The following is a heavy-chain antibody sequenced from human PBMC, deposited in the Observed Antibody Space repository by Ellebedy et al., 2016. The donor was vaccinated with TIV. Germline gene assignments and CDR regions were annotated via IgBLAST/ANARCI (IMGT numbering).Heavy chain of an antibody. CDR1: GFTFRNYW. J-gene: IGHJ4*02. CDR3: ARSRGVSY. CDR2: IIQDGSTK. D-gene: IGHD2-8*01. V-gene: IGHV3-7*03. Sequence: PGGSLRLSCAASGFTFRNYWMSWVRQAPGKGLEWVANIIQDGSTKQFVDSVKGRFTISRDNAKNSLYLQMNSLRAEDTAVYFCARSRGVSYWGQGTLVTVSS.